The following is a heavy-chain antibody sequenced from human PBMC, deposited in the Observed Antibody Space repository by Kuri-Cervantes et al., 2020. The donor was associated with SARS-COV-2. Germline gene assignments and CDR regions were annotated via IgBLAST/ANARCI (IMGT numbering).Heavy chain of an antibody. CDR1: GGSISSGDYY. Sequence: LRLSCTVSGGSISSGDYYWSWIRQPPGRDLEWIGYIYYSGSTYYNPSLKSRVTISVDTSKNQFSLKLSTVTAADTAVYYCARNQVGGYYYYYMDVWGKGTTVTVSS. D-gene: IGHD1-26*01. CDR3: ARNQVGGYYYYYMDV. J-gene: IGHJ6*03. V-gene: IGHV4-30-4*08. CDR2: IYYSGST.